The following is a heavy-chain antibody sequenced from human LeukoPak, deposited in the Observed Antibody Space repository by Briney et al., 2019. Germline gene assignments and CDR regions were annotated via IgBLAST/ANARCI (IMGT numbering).Heavy chain of an antibody. D-gene: IGHD2-2*02. V-gene: IGHV3-49*03. CDR2: IRSKAYGGTA. CDR3: GGGVTPTAIIGFDY. CDR1: GFTFGDYA. J-gene: IGHJ4*02. Sequence: GRSLRLSCTASGFTFGDYAMSWFRQAPGKGLEWVGFIRSKAYGGTAEYAASVKGRFTISRDDSKSIAYLQMNSLRTDDTAMYYCGGGVTPTAIIGFDYRGQGTLVTVSS.